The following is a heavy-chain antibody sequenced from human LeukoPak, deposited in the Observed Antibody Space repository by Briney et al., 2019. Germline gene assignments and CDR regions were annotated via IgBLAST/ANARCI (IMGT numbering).Heavy chain of an antibody. CDR3: AKVMRDYGDNNDDAFDI. D-gene: IGHD4-17*01. CDR1: GFTFSSYA. CDR2: ISGSGGST. Sequence: PGGSLRLSCAASGFTFSSYAMSWVRQAPGKGLEWVSAISGSGGSTYYADSVKGRFTISRDNSKNTLYLQMNSLRAEDTAVYYCAKVMRDYGDNNDDAFDIWGQGTMVTVSS. J-gene: IGHJ3*02. V-gene: IGHV3-23*01.